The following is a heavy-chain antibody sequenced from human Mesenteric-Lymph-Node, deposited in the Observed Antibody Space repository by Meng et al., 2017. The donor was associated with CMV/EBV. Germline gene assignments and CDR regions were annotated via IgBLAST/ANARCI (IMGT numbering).Heavy chain of an antibody. J-gene: IGHJ6*02. D-gene: IGHD2-2*01. CDR1: GGSISSHY. CDR2: IRSSGST. CDR3: ARSLVVVPAVQAYYYYYGMNV. Sequence: SETLSLTCTVSGGSISSHYRSWIRQPPGNGLEWIGSIRSSGSTNYNPSLKSRVTISVETAKIQFFLKLGSVTAADTAVYYCARSLVVVPAVQAYYYYYGMNVWGQGTTVTVSS. V-gene: IGHV4-59*11.